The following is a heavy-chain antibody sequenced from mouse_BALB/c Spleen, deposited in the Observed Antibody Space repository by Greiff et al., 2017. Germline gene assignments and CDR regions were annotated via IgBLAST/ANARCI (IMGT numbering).Heavy chain of an antibody. V-gene: IGHV3-6*02. Sequence: EVQLVESGPGLVKPSQSLSLTCSVTGYSITSGYYWNWIRQFPGNKLEWMGYISYDGSNNYNPSLKNRISITRDTSKNQFFLKLNSVTTEDTATYYCARERRQLGLLDYWGQGTTLTVSS. CDR2: ISYDGSN. D-gene: IGHD3-2*01. CDR1: GYSITSGYY. CDR3: ARERRQLGLLDY. J-gene: IGHJ2*01.